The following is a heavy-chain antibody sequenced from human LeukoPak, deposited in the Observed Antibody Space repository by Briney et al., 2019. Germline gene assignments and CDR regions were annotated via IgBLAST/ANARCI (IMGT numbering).Heavy chain of an antibody. CDR1: GYSFTSYW. J-gene: IGHJ3*02. Sequence: NHGESLKISCKGSGYSFTSYWIGWVRQMPGKGLEWKGIIYPGDSDTRYSPSFQGQVTISADKSISTAYLQWSSLKASDTAMYYCARLIYGGNSVGAFDIWGQGTMVTVSS. CDR3: ARLIYGGNSVGAFDI. V-gene: IGHV5-51*01. CDR2: IYPGDSDT. D-gene: IGHD4-23*01.